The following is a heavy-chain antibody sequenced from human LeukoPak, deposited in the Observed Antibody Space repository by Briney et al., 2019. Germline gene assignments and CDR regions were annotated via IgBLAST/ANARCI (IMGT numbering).Heavy chain of an antibody. CDR3: ARVFYDSSGYRPCDY. D-gene: IGHD3-22*01. J-gene: IGHJ4*02. Sequence: PGGSLRLSCAASGITFSSYSMNWVRQAPGKGLEWVSYISSSSSTIYYADSVKGRFTISRDNAKNSLYLQMNSLRDEDTAVYYCARVFYDSSGYRPCDYWGQGTLVTVSS. CDR2: ISSSSSTI. V-gene: IGHV3-48*02. CDR1: GITFSSYS.